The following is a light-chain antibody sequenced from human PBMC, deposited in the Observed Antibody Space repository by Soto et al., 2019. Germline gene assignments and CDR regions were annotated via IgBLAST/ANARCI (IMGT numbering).Light chain of an antibody. CDR2: DVR. V-gene: IGLV2-14*03. J-gene: IGLJ2*01. CDR3: SSYTSSSTLVV. CDR1: SSDIGTYNY. Sequence: QSALTQPASVSGSPGQSITISCSGTSSDIGTYNYVSWYQKHPDKAPKLIMFDVRNRPSGVSNRFSGSKSGNTASLTISGVQAEDEADYYCSSYTSSSTLVVFGGGTKLTVL.